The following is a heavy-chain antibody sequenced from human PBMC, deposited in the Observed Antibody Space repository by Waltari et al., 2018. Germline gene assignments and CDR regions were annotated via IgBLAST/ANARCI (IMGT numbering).Heavy chain of an antibody. CDR2: IYNSGST. V-gene: IGHV4-4*07. J-gene: IGHJ3*02. Sequence: QVQLQESGPGLVKPSETLSLTCTVSGGSISSYYWSWIRQPAGKGLEWIGRIYNSGSTNYTPALKSRVTMSVDTSKNQFSLKLSSVTAADTAVYYCARVGSGSYWPNDAVDIWGQGTMVTVSS. CDR3: ARVGSGSYWPNDAVDI. CDR1: GGSISSYY. D-gene: IGHD1-26*01.